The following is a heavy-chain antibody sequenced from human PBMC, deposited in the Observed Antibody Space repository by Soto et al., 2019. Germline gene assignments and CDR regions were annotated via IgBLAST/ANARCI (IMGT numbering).Heavy chain of an antibody. Sequence: QVQLVQSGAEVKKPGSSVKVSCKASGGTFSSYAISWVRQAPGQGLEWMGGIIPIFGKANYAQKFQGRVTITADESTSKAYMELSSLRSEDTAVYYCARERIAARPTSYYYYGMDVWGQGTTVTVSS. V-gene: IGHV1-69*01. CDR1: GGTFSSYA. D-gene: IGHD6-6*01. CDR3: ARERIAARPTSYYYYGMDV. J-gene: IGHJ6*02. CDR2: IIPIFGKA.